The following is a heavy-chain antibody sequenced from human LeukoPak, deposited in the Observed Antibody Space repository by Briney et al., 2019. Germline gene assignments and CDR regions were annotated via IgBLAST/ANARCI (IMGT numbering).Heavy chain of an antibody. CDR1: GFTFSSYG. J-gene: IGHJ3*02. CDR2: IYSGGST. V-gene: IGHV3-NL1*01. CDR3: ARGGSYLSAFDI. D-gene: IGHD1-26*01. Sequence: GGSLRLSCAASGFTFSSYGMHWVRQAPGKGLERVSIIYSGGSTFYADSVKGRFTISRGNSKNTLYLQMNSLRAEDTAVYYCARGGSYLSAFDIWGQGTMVTVSS.